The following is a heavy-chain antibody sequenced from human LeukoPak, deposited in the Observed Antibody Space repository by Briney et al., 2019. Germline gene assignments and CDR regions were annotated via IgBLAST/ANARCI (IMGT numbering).Heavy chain of an antibody. D-gene: IGHD3-10*01. Sequence: ASVKVSCKASGGTFSSYAMNWVRQAPGQGLEWMGWINTNTGNPTYAQGFTGRFVFSLDTSVSTAYLQISSLKAEDTAVYYCARGDLWFGELLSTEDYYGMDVWGQGTTVTVSS. CDR1: GGTFSSYA. V-gene: IGHV7-4-1*02. J-gene: IGHJ6*02. CDR2: INTNTGNP. CDR3: ARGDLWFGELLSTEDYYGMDV.